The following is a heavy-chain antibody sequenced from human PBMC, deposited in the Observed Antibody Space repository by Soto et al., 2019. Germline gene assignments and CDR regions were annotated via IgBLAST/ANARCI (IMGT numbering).Heavy chain of an antibody. CDR1: GGTFNTYA. Sequence: QVQLVQSGAEMKKHGSSVKVSCQSSGGTFNTYAMHWVRQAPGQGPEWMGDISPMFGAANYAPKFQGRVTITADESTGTSYMQVSSLTSEDTALYFCAREVQVHTPSFVYWGHGTLVTVSS. D-gene: IGHD3-10*01. V-gene: IGHV1-69*19. CDR3: AREVQVHTPSFVY. CDR2: ISPMFGAA. J-gene: IGHJ4*01.